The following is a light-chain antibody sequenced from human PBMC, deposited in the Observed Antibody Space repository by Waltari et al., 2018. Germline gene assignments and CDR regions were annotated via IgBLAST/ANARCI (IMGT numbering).Light chain of an antibody. CDR1: QSINIW. Sequence: GDRVTITCRASQSINIWLAWYQQKPGKAPKLLIEKASSLTSGVPSRFSGSRSETEFTLTINSLQPDDFATYYCQQYYTFPVTFGQGTRLEIK. CDR3: QQYYTFPVT. V-gene: IGKV1-5*03. CDR2: KAS. J-gene: IGKJ5*01.